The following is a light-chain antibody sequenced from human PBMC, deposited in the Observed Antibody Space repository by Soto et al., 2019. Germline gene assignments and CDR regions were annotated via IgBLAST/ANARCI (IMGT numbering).Light chain of an antibody. CDR1: SSDVGDYKY. Sequence: QSALTQPASVSGSPGQSITISCTGTSSDVGDYKYVSWYQQHPGKAPKLMIYEVSNRPSGVSNRFSGSKSGNTASLTISGLQGDDEADYYCSSYTTTNSLFGGGTNLTVL. CDR2: EVS. V-gene: IGLV2-14*01. CDR3: SSYTTTNSL. J-gene: IGLJ2*01.